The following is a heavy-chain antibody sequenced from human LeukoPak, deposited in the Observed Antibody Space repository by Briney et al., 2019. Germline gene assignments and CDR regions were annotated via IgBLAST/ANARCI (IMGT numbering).Heavy chain of an antibody. CDR3: ARLRGYSGYDLRGYYYYYMDV. CDR1: GGSISSYY. J-gene: IGHJ6*03. CDR2: IYNSGST. Sequence: SETLSLTCTVSGGSISSYYWSWVRQPPGKGLEWIGYIYNSGSTNYNPSLKSRVTISVDTSKNQFSLKLSSVTAADTAVYYCARLRGYSGYDLRGYYYYYMDVWGKGATVTVSS. V-gene: IGHV4-4*09. D-gene: IGHD5-12*01.